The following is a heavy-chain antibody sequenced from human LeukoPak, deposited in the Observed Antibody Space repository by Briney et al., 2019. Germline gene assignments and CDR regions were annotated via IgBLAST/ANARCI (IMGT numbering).Heavy chain of an antibody. D-gene: IGHD2-15*01. Sequence: SETLSLTCTVSGDSISSGTYYWTWIRQPAGEGLEWIGRIQTSGSTNYNPSLKSRVTISIDTSNNQFSLKLNSVTAADTAVYYCASLYCSGGSCPIDYWGKGTLVTVSS. J-gene: IGHJ4*02. CDR2: IQTSGST. CDR1: GDSISSGTYY. V-gene: IGHV4-61*02. CDR3: ASLYCSGGSCPIDY.